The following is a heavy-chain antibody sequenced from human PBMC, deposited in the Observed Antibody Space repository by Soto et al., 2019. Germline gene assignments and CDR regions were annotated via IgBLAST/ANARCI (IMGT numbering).Heavy chain of an antibody. CDR1: GFTFSSYG. Sequence: GGSLRLSCAASGFTFSSYGMHWVRQAPGKGLEWVAVISYDGSNKYYADSVKGRFTISRDNSKNTLYLQMNSLRAEDTAVYYCAKDRSFKDIVLMVYAISYWGQGTLVTVSS. V-gene: IGHV3-30*18. CDR2: ISYDGSNK. CDR3: AKDRSFKDIVLMVYAISY. D-gene: IGHD2-8*01. J-gene: IGHJ4*02.